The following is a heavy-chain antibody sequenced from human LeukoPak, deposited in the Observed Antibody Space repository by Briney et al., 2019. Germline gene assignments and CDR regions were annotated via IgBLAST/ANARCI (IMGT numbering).Heavy chain of an antibody. Sequence: ASVKVSCKASGGPFGSYAISWVRQAPGQGLAWMGGIIPIFGTPNYAQRFQGRVTITADESTSTAYMELSSLRSEDTAVYYCVREEGQQLELAYFQHWGQGTLVTVSS. CDR1: GGPFGSYA. D-gene: IGHD6-13*01. V-gene: IGHV1-69*13. J-gene: IGHJ1*01. CDR3: VREEGQQLELAYFQH. CDR2: IIPIFGTP.